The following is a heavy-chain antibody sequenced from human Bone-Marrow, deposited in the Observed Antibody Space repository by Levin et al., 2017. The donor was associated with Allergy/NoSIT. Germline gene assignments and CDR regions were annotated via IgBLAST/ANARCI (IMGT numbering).Heavy chain of an antibody. CDR2: TFSRSKWYN. CDR3: ARDCGGAGAVPGKNEAFDI. D-gene: IGHD6-19*01. J-gene: IGHJ3*02. CDR1: GDSVSSNSAA. Sequence: SQTLSLTCAISGDSVSSNSAAWTWFRQSPSRGLEWLGRTFSRSKWYNNYAVSVRSRITINPDTSKNQFSLQLNSVTPEDTAVYYCARDCGGAGAVPGKNEAFDIWGQGTMVTVSS. V-gene: IGHV6-1*01.